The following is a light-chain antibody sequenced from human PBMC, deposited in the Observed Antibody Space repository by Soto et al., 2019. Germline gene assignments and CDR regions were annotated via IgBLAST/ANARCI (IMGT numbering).Light chain of an antibody. CDR2: SNN. V-gene: IGLV1-44*01. J-gene: IGLJ2*01. CDR1: SSNIGSNT. CDR3: AAWDDSLDGVV. Sequence: QSVLTQPPSASGTPGQRVTISCSGSSSNIGSNTVNWYQQLPGTAPKLLIYSNNQRPSGVPCRFSGSEAGTSASLAISGLHFEDEADYYCAAWDDSLDGVVFGGGTELTVL.